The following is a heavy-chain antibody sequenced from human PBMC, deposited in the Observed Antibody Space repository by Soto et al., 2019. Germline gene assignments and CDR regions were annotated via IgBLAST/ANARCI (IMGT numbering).Heavy chain of an antibody. D-gene: IGHD3-10*01. J-gene: IGHJ5*02. Sequence: SETLSLTGTVSGGAISSCCWSWLRQPPGKGLEWIGYIYYSGSTNYNPSLKSRVTISVDTSKNQFSLKLSSVTAADTAVYYCARARLSRSWWFDPWGQGTLVTVSS. CDR3: ARARLSRSWWFDP. V-gene: IGHV4-59*01. CDR2: IYYSGST. CDR1: GGAISSCC.